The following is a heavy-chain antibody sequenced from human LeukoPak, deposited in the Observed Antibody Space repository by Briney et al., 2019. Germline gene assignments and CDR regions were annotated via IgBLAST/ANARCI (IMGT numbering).Heavy chain of an antibody. CDR1: GFTFSDPY. CDR3: AELGITMIGGV. J-gene: IGHJ6*04. V-gene: IGHV3-11*04. CDR2: ISSSGSTI. D-gene: IGHD3-10*02. Sequence: GGSLRLSCEASGFTFSDPYMSWVRQAPGKGLEWVSYISSSGSTIYYADSVKGRFTISRDNAKNSLYLQMNSLRAEDTAVYYCAELGITMIGGVWGKGTTVTVSS.